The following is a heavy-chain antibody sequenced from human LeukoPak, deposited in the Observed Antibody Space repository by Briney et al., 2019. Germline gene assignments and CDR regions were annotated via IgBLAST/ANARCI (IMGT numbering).Heavy chain of an antibody. J-gene: IGHJ4*01. CDR3: VREAIAASPVDYFGP. D-gene: IGHD6-13*01. Sequence: GGSLRLSCAASGFTFGSYSLSWVRQAPGKGLEWVSAISGSGATIYYADSVKGRFTISRDNAKNSLYLQMSSLRAEDSAMYYCVREAIAASPVDYFGPWGHGTQVTVSS. V-gene: IGHV3-21*06. CDR2: ISGSGATI. CDR1: GFTFGSYS.